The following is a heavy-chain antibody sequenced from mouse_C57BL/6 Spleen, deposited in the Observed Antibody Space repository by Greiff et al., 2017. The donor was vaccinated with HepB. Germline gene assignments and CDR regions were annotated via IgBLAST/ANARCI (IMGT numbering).Heavy chain of an antibody. CDR3: ARWGLLGGSSYLCDV. Sequence: QVQLQQPGAELVKPGASVKMSCTASGYTFTSYWITWVKQRPGQGLEWIGDIYPGSGSTNYNEKFKSKATLTVDTSSSTAYMQLSSLTSEDSAVYYCARWGLLGGSSYLCDVWGTGTTVTVSS. J-gene: IGHJ1*03. V-gene: IGHV1-55*01. CDR1: GYTFTSYW. CDR2: IYPGSGST. D-gene: IGHD1-1*01.